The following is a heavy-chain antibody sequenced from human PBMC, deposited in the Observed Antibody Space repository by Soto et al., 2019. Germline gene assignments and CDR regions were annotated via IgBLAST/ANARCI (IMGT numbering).Heavy chain of an antibody. V-gene: IGHV2-26*01. CDR2: IDSSGEK. Sequence: QVTLKESGPVLVKPTETLTLRCTVSGLSITDSEMGVSWIRQPPGQPLEWLAHIDSSGEKAYRTFLKSRLAIFKDTSKSRIVLTMPNMDPADTATYYCARRHLAVAVSPWFDPWGQGIPVTVSS. CDR1: GLSITDSEMG. D-gene: IGHD6-19*01. CDR3: ARRHLAVAVSPWFDP. J-gene: IGHJ5*02.